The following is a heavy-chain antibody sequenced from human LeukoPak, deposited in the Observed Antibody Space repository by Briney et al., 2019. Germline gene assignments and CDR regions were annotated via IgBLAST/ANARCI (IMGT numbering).Heavy chain of an antibody. CDR1: GGSISSGGYS. Sequence: PSETLSVTCAVSGGSISSGGYSWSWIRQPPGKGLEWIGYIYHSGSTYYNPSLKSRVTISVDRSKNQFSLKLSSVTAADTAVYYCARGDWLFDYWGQGTLVTVSS. J-gene: IGHJ4*02. D-gene: IGHD3-9*01. V-gene: IGHV4-30-2*01. CDR2: IYHSGST. CDR3: ARGDWLFDY.